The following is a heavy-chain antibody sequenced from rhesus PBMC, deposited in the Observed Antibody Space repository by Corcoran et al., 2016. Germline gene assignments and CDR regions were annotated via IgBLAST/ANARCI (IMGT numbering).Heavy chain of an antibody. V-gene: IGHV4-106*01. CDR2: IYGSGGGT. CDR3: ARDPTYNWNSLLLWY. Sequence: QVQLQESGPGLVKPSETLSLTCAVSGGSISDDYYWSWIRQPPGKGLEWIGYIYGSGGGTNYNPSLKNRVTISIDTSKNQFSLKLSSVTAADTAVYYWARDPTYNWNSLLLWYWGQGVLVTVSS. J-gene: IGHJ4*01. CDR1: GGSISDDYY. D-gene: IGHD1-26*01.